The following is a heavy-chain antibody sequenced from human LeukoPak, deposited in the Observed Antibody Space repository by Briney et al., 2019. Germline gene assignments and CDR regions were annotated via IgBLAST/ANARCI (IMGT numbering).Heavy chain of an antibody. CDR1: RGSITSNTW. CDR2: IYRSGST. Sequence: SGTLSLTCAVSRGSITSNTWWSWVRPPPGKGLEWVGEIYRSGSTHYNPSLKNRVTISVDKAKNQFSLKLTSVTAADTAVYYCATLDILTEWVDPWGQGTLVTVSS. V-gene: IGHV4-4*02. D-gene: IGHD3-9*01. J-gene: IGHJ5*02. CDR3: ATLDILTEWVDP.